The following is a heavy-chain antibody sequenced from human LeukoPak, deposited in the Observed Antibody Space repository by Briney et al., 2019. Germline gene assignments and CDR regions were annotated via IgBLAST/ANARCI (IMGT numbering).Heavy chain of an antibody. CDR2: IYYSGST. Sequence: ETLSLTCTVSGGSISSSSYYWGWIRQPPGKGREWIGSIYYSGSTYYNPSLKSRVTISVDTSKNQFSLKLNSVTAADTAVYYCARHRGDSMGVDFWGQGTPVTVSS. J-gene: IGHJ4*02. CDR1: GGSISSSSYY. CDR3: ARHRGDSMGVDF. V-gene: IGHV4-39*01. D-gene: IGHD1-26*01.